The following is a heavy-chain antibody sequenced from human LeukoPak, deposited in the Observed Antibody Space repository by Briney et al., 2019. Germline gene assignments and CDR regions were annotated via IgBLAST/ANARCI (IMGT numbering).Heavy chain of an antibody. Sequence: ASVKVSCKASGGTFSSYAISWVRQAPGQGLEWMGGIIPIFGTANYAQKFQGRVTITADESTSTAYMELSSLRSEDTAVYYCASVTTVVKGAYAFDIWGQGTMVTVSS. V-gene: IGHV1-69*01. CDR2: IIPIFGTA. J-gene: IGHJ3*02. CDR3: ASVTTVVKGAYAFDI. CDR1: GGTFSSYA. D-gene: IGHD4-23*01.